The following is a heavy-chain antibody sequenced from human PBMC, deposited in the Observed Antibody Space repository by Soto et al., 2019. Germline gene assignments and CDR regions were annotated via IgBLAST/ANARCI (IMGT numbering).Heavy chain of an antibody. J-gene: IGHJ4*02. CDR2: IRAGGGTT. CDR3: AKPPRSVSGNAY. V-gene: IGHV3-23*01. CDR1: GFSFSSYT. Sequence: TGGSLRLSCAASGFSFSSYTMSWVRQTPGKGLAWVSSIRAGGGTTHYADSVKGRFTISRDNSKNTLYLQMNSLGVEDTAVYFCAKPPRSVSGNAYWGQGTPVTVSS. D-gene: IGHD3-10*01.